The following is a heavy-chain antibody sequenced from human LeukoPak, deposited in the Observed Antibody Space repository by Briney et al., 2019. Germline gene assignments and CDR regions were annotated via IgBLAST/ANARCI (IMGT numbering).Heavy chain of an antibody. CDR2: IYYSGST. CDR3: ARLELGAPGIAAAGAGNWFDP. CDR1: GGSISSSSYY. V-gene: IGHV4-39*07. D-gene: IGHD6-13*01. Sequence: PSETLSLTCTVSGGSISSSSYYWGWIRQPPGKGLEWIGSIYYSGSTYYNPSLKSRVTISVDRSKNQFSLKLSSVTAADTAVYYCARLELGAPGIAAAGAGNWFDPWGQGTLVTVSS. J-gene: IGHJ5*02.